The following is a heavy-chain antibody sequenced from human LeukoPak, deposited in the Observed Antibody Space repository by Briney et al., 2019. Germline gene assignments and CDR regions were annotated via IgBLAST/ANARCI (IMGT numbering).Heavy chain of an antibody. CDR2: ISYDGSNK. D-gene: IGHD6-6*01. CDR1: GFTFSSYG. Sequence: GRSLRLSCAASGFTFSSYGMHWVRQAPGKGLEWVAVISYDGSNKYYADSVKGRFTISRDNSKNTLYLQMNSLRAEDTAVYYWAKEGGQLVGNCFDPWGQGTLVTVSS. V-gene: IGHV3-30*18. CDR3: AKEGGQLVGNCFDP. J-gene: IGHJ5*02.